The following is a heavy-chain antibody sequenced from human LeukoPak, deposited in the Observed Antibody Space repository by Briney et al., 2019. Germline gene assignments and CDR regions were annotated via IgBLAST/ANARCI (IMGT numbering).Heavy chain of an antibody. D-gene: IGHD3-10*01. Sequence: SETLSLTCAVYGGSFSGYYWSWIRQPPGKGLEWIGEINHSGSTNYNPSLKSRVTISVDTSKDQFSLKLCSVTAADTAVYYCARGSMVRGVITHDYWGQGTLVTVSS. CDR3: ARGSMVRGVITHDY. V-gene: IGHV4-34*01. CDR1: GGSFSGYY. CDR2: INHSGST. J-gene: IGHJ4*02.